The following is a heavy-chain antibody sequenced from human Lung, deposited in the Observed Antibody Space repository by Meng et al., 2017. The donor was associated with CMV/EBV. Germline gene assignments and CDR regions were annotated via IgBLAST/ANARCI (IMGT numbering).Heavy chain of an antibody. Sequence: GGSXRLXXAASGFTFDDYGMSWVRQAPGKGLEWVSGINWNGGSTGYADSVKGRFTISRDNAKNSLYLQMNSLRAEDTALYYCARDLLRYDFWSGYLNHYYYYYGMDVWGQGXTVTVSS. V-gene: IGHV3-20*03. CDR1: GFTFDDYG. CDR3: ARDLLRYDFWSGYLNHYYYYYGMDV. J-gene: IGHJ6*02. D-gene: IGHD3-3*01. CDR2: INWNGGST.